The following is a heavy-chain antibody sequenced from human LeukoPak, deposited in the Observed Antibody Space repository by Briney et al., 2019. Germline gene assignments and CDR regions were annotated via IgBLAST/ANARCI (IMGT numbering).Heavy chain of an antibody. D-gene: IGHD2-2*01. CDR3: ARDPYQLNAFDI. CDR2: IYTSEST. V-gene: IGHV4-61*02. Sequence: SQTLSLTCTVSGGSISTSNSYWSWIRQPAGKGLEWIGRIYTSESTNYNPSLKSRVTISADTSENQFSLKLSSVTAADTAMYYCARDPYQLNAFDIWGQGTMVTVSS. J-gene: IGHJ3*02. CDR1: GGSISTSNSY.